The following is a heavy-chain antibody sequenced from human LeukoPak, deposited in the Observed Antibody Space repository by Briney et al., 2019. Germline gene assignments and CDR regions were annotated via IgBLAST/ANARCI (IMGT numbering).Heavy chain of an antibody. D-gene: IGHD5-24*01. Sequence: GGSLRLSCAASGFTFSSYAMSWVRQAPGKGLEWVSAISGSGGSTYYADSVKGRFTISRDNSKNTLYLQMNSLRAEDTAVYYCAKGGGDGYNYYYFDYWGQGTLVTVSS. CDR1: GFTFSSYA. J-gene: IGHJ4*02. V-gene: IGHV3-23*01. CDR3: AKGGGDGYNYYYFDY. CDR2: ISGSGGST.